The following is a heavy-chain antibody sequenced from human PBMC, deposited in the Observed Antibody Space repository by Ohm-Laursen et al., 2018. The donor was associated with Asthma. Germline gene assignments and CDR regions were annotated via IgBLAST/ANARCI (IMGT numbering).Heavy chain of an antibody. D-gene: IGHD2-21*02. CDR1: GFTFSSYG. J-gene: IGHJ3*02. CDR3: ARRDFSGGDPSAAFDI. Sequence: SLRLSCAASGFTFSSYGMHWVRQAPGKGLEWVAVGGSYYDGGLKYYADSVNGRFTISRDNSKNTLYMQMNSLRAEDTAVYYCARRDFSGGDPSAAFDIWGQETMVTVSS. CDR2: GGSYYDGGLK. V-gene: IGHV3-30*19.